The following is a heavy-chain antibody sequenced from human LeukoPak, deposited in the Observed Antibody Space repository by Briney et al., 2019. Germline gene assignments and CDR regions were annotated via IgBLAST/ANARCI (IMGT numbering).Heavy chain of an antibody. CDR2: INPGGGST. J-gene: IGHJ6*03. D-gene: IGHD3-10*01. CDR1: GYTFTSYY. V-gene: IGHV1-46*01. Sequence: ASVKVSCKASGYTFTSYYMHWVRQAPGQGLEWMGIINPGGGSTSYAQKFQGRVTMTRDTSISTAYMELSRLRSDDTAVYYCARSPGDDYYYYYYMDVWGKGTTVTISS. CDR3: ARSPGDDYYYYYYMDV.